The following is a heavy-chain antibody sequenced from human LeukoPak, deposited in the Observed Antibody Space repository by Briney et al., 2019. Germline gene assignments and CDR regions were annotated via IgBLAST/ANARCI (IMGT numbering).Heavy chain of an antibody. D-gene: IGHD3-10*01. CDR1: GFTFTNYW. V-gene: IGHV3-7*01. CDR2: IEQDGSDK. CDR3: ARATYGSGSYYPY. Sequence: PGGSLRLSCAVSGFTFTNYWMTWVRQAPGKGLEWVANIEQDGSDKYYVDSVVGRFTISRDNAQNLLYLHMNSLRAEDTGVYYCARATYGSGSYYPYWGQGTLVTVSS. J-gene: IGHJ4*02.